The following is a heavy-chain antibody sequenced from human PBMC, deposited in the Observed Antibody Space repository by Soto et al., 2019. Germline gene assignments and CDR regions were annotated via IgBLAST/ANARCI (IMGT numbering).Heavy chain of an antibody. Sequence: PSETLSLTCTVSGDSISSSHWWNWVRQPPGKGLEWIGEIYHSGSTNYNPSLKSRVTISVDKSKNQFSLKLSSVTAADTAIYYCASTMNWFDPWGQGTLVTVSS. CDR3: ASTMNWFDP. D-gene: IGHD3-10*01. V-gene: IGHV4-4*02. CDR1: GDSISSSHW. CDR2: IYHSGST. J-gene: IGHJ5*02.